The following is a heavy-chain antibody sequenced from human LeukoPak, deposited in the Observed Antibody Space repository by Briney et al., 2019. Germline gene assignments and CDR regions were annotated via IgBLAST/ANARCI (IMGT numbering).Heavy chain of an antibody. V-gene: IGHV3-21*01. J-gene: IGHJ4*02. CDR3: ARERHSYGLDFDY. CDR2: ISSSSSYI. Sequence: GGSLRLSCAASRFTFSSYSMNWVRQAPGKGLEWVSSISSSSSYIYYADSVKGRFTISRDNAKNSLYLQMNSLRAEDTAVYYCARERHSYGLDFDYWGQGTPVTVSS. D-gene: IGHD5-18*01. CDR1: RFTFSSYS.